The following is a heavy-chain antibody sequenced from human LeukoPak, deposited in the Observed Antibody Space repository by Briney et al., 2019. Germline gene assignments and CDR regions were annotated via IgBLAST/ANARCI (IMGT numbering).Heavy chain of an antibody. J-gene: IGHJ3*02. V-gene: IGHV3-74*01. Sequence: GGSLRLSCAASGFTFSSYWMHWVRQAPGKGLVWVSHVNSDGRSTNYADSVKGRFTISRDNAKNTLYLQMNSLTAEDTAVYYCARGYDFWRKDIWGQGSMVTVSS. CDR2: VNSDGRST. CDR1: GFTFSSYW. D-gene: IGHD3-3*01. CDR3: ARGYDFWRKDI.